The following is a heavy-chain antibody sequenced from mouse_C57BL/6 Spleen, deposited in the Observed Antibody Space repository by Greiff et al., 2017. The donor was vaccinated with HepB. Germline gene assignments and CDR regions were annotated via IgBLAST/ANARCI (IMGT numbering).Heavy chain of an antibody. Sequence: EVQLQQSGPELVKPGASVKISCKASGYSFTGYYMNWVKQSPEKSLEWIGEINPSTGGTTYNQKFKAKATLTVDKSSSTAYMQLKSLTSEDSAVYYCARPQAIYFDYWGQGTTLTVSS. D-gene: IGHD3-2*02. CDR1: GYSFTGYY. CDR2: INPSTGGT. CDR3: ARPQAIYFDY. V-gene: IGHV1-42*01. J-gene: IGHJ2*01.